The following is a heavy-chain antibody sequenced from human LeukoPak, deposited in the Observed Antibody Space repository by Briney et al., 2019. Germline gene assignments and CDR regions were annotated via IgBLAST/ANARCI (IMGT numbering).Heavy chain of an antibody. J-gene: IGHJ4*02. CDR1: GYTFTGYY. Sequence: GASVKVSCKAPGYTFTGYYMHWVRQAPGQGLEWMGWINPNSGGTNYAQKFQGRVTMTRDTSISTAYMELSRLRSDDTAVYYCARGLYYDSSGYWDYWGQGTLVTVSS. D-gene: IGHD3-22*01. V-gene: IGHV1-2*02. CDR3: ARGLYYDSSGYWDY. CDR2: INPNSGGT.